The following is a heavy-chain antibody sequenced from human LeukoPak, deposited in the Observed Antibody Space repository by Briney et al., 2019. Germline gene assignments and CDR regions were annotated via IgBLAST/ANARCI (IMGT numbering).Heavy chain of an antibody. V-gene: IGHV3-7*01. CDR3: ARLGEKADFDY. Sequence: QSGGSLRLSSAASGFTFSSYWMSWVRQAPGKGLEWVANIKQDGSESYYVDYVKGRFTFSRDNAKNSLYLQINSLRAEDTAVYYCARLGEKADFDYWGQGTLVTVSS. CDR2: IKQDGSES. CDR1: GFTFSSYW. J-gene: IGHJ4*02. D-gene: IGHD3-16*01.